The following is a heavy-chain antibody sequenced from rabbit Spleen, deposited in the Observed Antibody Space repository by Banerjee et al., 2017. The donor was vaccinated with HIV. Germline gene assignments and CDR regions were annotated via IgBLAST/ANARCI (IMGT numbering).Heavy chain of an antibody. CDR3: ARDTGTSFSTYGMDL. V-gene: IGHV1S7*01. J-gene: IGHJ6*01. Sequence: QSLEESGGDLVKPGASLTLTCKASGFSFSSYYMNWVRQAPGKGLEWIGYIDPVFGITYYANWVNGRFSISRENAQNTVSLQLNSLTAADTATYFCARDTGTSFSTYGMDLWGPGTLVTVS. D-gene: IGHD7-1*01. CDR2: IDPVFGIT. CDR1: GFSFSSYY.